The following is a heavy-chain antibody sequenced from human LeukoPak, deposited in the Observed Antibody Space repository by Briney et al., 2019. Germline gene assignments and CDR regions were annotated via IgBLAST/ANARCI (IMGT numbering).Heavy chain of an antibody. V-gene: IGHV4-39*02. CDR1: GGSISSSSYY. CDR3: ARGVYGSQDY. CDR2: IYYSGST. D-gene: IGHD1-26*01. J-gene: IGHJ4*02. Sequence: PSETLSLTCTVSGGSISSSSYYWGWIRQPPGKGLEWIGSIYYSGSTYYNPSLKSRLTTSIDVSKNHFSLELTSVTATDTAVYYCARGVYGSQDYWGQGTLVTVSS.